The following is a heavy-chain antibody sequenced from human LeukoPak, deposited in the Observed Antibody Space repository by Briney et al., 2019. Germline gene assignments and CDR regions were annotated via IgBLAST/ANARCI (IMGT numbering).Heavy chain of an antibody. V-gene: IGHV1-2*06. Sequence: ASVQVSCKASGYTFTGYYIHWVRQAPGQGLDGMGRINPNSGGTNYAQKFQGRVTMTRDTSISTAYMELSRLRSDDTAVYYCARGPRPRLDWFDPWGQGTLVTVSS. CDR3: ARGPRPRLDWFDP. CDR1: GYTFTGYY. CDR2: INPNSGGT. J-gene: IGHJ5*02. D-gene: IGHD2-21*01.